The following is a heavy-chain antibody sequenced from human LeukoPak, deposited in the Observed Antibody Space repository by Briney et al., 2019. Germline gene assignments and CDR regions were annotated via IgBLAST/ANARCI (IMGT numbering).Heavy chain of an antibody. J-gene: IGHJ4*02. Sequence: PSETLSLTCTVSGGSISSYYWSWIRQPPGKGLEWIGYIYYSGSTNYNPSLKSRVTISVDTSKNQFSLKLSSVTAADTAVYYCARFGVVTAFFDYGGQETLVTVSS. CDR3: ARFGVVTAFFDY. D-gene: IGHD2-21*02. CDR2: IYYSGST. CDR1: GGSISSYY. V-gene: IGHV4-59*01.